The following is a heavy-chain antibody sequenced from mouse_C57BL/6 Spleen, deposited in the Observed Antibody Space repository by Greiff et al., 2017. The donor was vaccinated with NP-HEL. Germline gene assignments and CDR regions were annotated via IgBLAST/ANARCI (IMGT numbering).Heavy chain of an antibody. V-gene: IGHV1-15*01. CDR3: TRRTVVAAYYFDY. CDR1: GYTFTDYE. J-gene: IGHJ2*01. CDR2: IDPETGGT. D-gene: IGHD1-1*01. Sequence: QVQLQQSGAELVRPGASVTLSCKASGYTFTDYEMHWVKQTPVHGLEWIGAIDPETGGTAYNQKFKGKAILTADKSSSTAYMELRSLTSEDSAVYYCTRRTVVAAYYFDYWGQGTTLTVSS.